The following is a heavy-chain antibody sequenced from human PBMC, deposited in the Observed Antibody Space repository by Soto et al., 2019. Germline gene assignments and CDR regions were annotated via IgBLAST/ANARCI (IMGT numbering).Heavy chain of an antibody. Sequence: ASVKVSCKASGYTFTSYGISWVRQAPGQGLEWMGWISAYNGNTNYAQKLQGRVTMTTDTSTSTAYMELSSLTSGDTVTYYCAREVATAFDYWGQGTLVTVSS. CDR2: ISAYNGNT. CDR1: GYTFTSYG. V-gene: IGHV1-18*01. J-gene: IGHJ4*02. D-gene: IGHD5-12*01. CDR3: AREVATAFDY.